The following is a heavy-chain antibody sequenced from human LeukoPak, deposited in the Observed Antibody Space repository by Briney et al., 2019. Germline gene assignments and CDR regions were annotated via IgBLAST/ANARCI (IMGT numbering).Heavy chain of an antibody. J-gene: IGHJ4*02. Sequence: EASVKVSCKASGYTFTSYDINWVRQATGQGLEWMGWMNPNSGNTGYAQKFQGRVTMTRDTSTSTVYMELSSLRSEDTAVYYCARDPDGGLPSDYWGQGTLVTVSS. D-gene: IGHD3-16*01. V-gene: IGHV1-8*02. CDR1: GYTFTSYD. CDR3: ARDPDGGLPSDY. CDR2: MNPNSGNT.